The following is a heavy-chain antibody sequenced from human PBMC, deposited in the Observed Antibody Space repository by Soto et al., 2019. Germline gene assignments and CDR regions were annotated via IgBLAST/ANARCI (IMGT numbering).Heavy chain of an antibody. CDR3: ARVVLKDIVVVVARHDAFDI. CDR1: GFTFSSYS. Sequence: GGSLRLSCAASGFTFSSYSMNWVRQAPGKGLEWVSYISSSSSTIYYADSVKGRFTISRDNAKNSLYLQMNSLRDEDTAVYYCARVVLKDIVVVVARHDAFDIWGQGTMVTVSS. J-gene: IGHJ3*02. D-gene: IGHD2-15*01. CDR2: ISSSSSTI. V-gene: IGHV3-48*02.